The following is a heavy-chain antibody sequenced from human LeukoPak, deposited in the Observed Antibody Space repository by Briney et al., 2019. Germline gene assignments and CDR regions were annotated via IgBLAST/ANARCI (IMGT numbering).Heavy chain of an antibody. D-gene: IGHD1-26*01. CDR3: ARHISSGGTYAHFDY. Sequence: WETLSLTCTVSGSMYNYYWSWIRQPPGKGLEWIGYIHYNGITNYNPSLKSRVTMSLDTSKNQVSLKLNSVTAADTAVYYCARHISSGGTYAHFDYWGQGTLVTVSS. J-gene: IGHJ4*02. CDR2: IHYNGIT. CDR1: GSMYNYY. V-gene: IGHV4-59*08.